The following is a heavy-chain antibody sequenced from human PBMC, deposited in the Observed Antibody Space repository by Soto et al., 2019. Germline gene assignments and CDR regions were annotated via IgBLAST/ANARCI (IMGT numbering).Heavy chain of an antibody. D-gene: IGHD5-12*01. J-gene: IGHJ4*01. V-gene: IGHV1-69*01. CDR2: IIPIFGTA. CDR1: GGTFSSYA. Sequence: QVQLVQSGAEVKKPGSSVKVSCKASGGTFSSYAISWVRQAPGQGLEWMGGIIPIFGTANYAQKFQGRVTITADESTSTAYRDLSSLRYEDTAVYYCARSRFSGYDYYYFDYWGHGTLVTDSS. CDR3: ARSRFSGYDYYYFDY.